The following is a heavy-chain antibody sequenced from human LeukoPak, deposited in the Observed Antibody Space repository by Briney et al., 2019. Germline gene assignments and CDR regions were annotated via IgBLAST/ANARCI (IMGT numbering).Heavy chain of an antibody. Sequence: SDTLSLTCAVYGGSLSGYYWSWIRQSPEKGLEWIAEINHSGNINYNASLQSRVTISVDTSKNQFSLKLSSVTAADTAVYYCARLGCSGGSCYGLLWFDPWGQGTLVTVSS. D-gene: IGHD2-15*01. CDR1: GGSLSGYY. V-gene: IGHV4-34*01. CDR2: INHSGNI. CDR3: ARLGCSGGSCYGLLWFDP. J-gene: IGHJ5*02.